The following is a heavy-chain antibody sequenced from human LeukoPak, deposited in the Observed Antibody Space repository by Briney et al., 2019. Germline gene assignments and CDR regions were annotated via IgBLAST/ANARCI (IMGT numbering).Heavy chain of an antibody. D-gene: IGHD3-22*01. J-gene: IGHJ6*02. Sequence: GGSLRLSCAASGFTFSSYAMSWVRQAPGKGLEWVSAISGSGGSTYYADSVKGRFTISRDNSKNTLYLQMNSLRAEDTVVYYCAKHYDSSGYYYRRGMDVWGQGTTVTVSS. CDR3: AKHYDSSGYYYRRGMDV. CDR1: GFTFSSYA. CDR2: ISGSGGST. V-gene: IGHV3-23*01.